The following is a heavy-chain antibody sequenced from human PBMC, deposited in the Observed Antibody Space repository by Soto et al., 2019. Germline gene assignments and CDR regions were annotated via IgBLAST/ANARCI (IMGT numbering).Heavy chain of an antibody. CDR2: FDPEDGET. V-gene: IGHV1-24*01. CDR3: ARGGGFVSPIVVVKDAFDI. CDR1: GYTLTELS. Sequence: ASVKVSCKVSGYTLTELSMHWVRQAPGKGLEWMGGFDPEDGETIYAQKFQGRVTMTRDTSTSTVYMELSSLRSEDTAVYYCARGGGFVSPIVVVKDAFDIWGQGTMVTVSS. D-gene: IGHD3-22*01. J-gene: IGHJ3*02.